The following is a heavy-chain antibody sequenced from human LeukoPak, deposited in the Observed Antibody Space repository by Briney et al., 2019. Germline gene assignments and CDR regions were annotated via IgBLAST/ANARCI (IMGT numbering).Heavy chain of an antibody. Sequence: GESLQISCKGSGYSFTSYWIGWVRQMPGKGLEWMGIIYPGDSDTRYSPSFQGQVTISADKSISTAYLQWSSLKASDTAMYYCARRGSGWYGGYNWFDPWGQGTLVTVSS. CDR3: ARRGSGWYGGYNWFDP. J-gene: IGHJ5*02. D-gene: IGHD6-19*01. V-gene: IGHV5-51*01. CDR2: IYPGDSDT. CDR1: GYSFTSYW.